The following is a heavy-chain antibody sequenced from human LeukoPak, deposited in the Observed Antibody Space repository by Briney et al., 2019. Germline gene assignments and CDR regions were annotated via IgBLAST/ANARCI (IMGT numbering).Heavy chain of an antibody. D-gene: IGHD6-19*01. CDR1: GSTFRSPW. CDR2: INEDGSQK. Sequence: GGSLRLSCVESGSTFRSPWMAWLRQAPEKGLEWVANINEDGSQKYYLGSVTGRFTISRDNAKNSLYLQMNSLSAEDTAMYYCARDGGWHRFDYWGQGTLVIVSS. J-gene: IGHJ4*02. CDR3: ARDGGWHRFDY. V-gene: IGHV3-7*03.